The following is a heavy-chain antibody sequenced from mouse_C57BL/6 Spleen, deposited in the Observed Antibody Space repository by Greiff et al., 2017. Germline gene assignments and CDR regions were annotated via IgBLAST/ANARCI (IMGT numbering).Heavy chain of an antibody. J-gene: IGHJ2*01. CDR2: IYPGDGDT. CDR1: GYAFSSSW. Sequence: VQLQESGPELVKPGASVKISCKASGYAFSSSWMNWVKQRPGKGLEWIGRIYPGDGDTNYNGKFKGKATLTADKSSSTAYMQLSSLTSEDSAVYFCAVLGLDYYFDYWGQGTTLTVSS. CDR3: AVLGLDYYFDY. V-gene: IGHV1-82*01. D-gene: IGHD4-1*01.